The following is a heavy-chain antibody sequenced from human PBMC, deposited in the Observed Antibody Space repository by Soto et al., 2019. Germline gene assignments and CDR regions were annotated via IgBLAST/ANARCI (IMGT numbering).Heavy chain of an antibody. Sequence: QVQLRETGPGLVKPSGTLSLICSVSGGSLGTSNWWSWVRQSPGKGLQWIGDIYETGRTKYNPSLQSRLNLAGEQSKTQFPLKLASVTAADPAVYYCAGRKLRLLEWTPGAFDSWGQGNLVIVSS. J-gene: IGHJ4*02. CDR3: AGRKLRLLEWTPGAFDS. V-gene: IGHV4-4*02. CDR1: GGSLGTSNW. D-gene: IGHD3-3*01. CDR2: IYETGRT.